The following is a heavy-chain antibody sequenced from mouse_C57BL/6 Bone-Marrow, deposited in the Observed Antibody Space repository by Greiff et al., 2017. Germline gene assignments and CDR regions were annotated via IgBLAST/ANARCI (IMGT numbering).Heavy chain of an antibody. CDR1: GYTFTDYY. V-gene: IGHV1-76*01. Sequence: VQLQQSGAELVRPGASVKLSCKASGYTFTDYYINWVKQRPGQGLEWIARIYPGSGNTYYNEKFKGKATLTAEKSSSTAYMQLSSLTSEDSAVYFCARWDYGSSFAYWGQETLVTVSA. CDR2: IYPGSGNT. J-gene: IGHJ3*01. D-gene: IGHD1-1*01. CDR3: ARWDYGSSFAY.